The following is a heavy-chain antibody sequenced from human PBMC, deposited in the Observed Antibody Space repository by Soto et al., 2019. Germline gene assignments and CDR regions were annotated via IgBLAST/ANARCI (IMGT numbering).Heavy chain of an antibody. Sequence: EPLPLTCNASRDSISSYYWIWIRQPPGKRLEWIGYISYSGGTDYNPSIKSRVTISGDTSKNHFSLKVSSVTAADTAVYYCARGTSWQLPFDYWGRGTLVTVSS. D-gene: IGHD6-13*01. CDR1: RDSISSYY. CDR3: ARGTSWQLPFDY. V-gene: IGHV4-59*01. CDR2: ISYSGGT. J-gene: IGHJ4*01.